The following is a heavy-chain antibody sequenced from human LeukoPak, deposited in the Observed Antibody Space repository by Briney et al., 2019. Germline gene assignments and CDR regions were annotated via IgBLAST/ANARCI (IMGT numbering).Heavy chain of an antibody. J-gene: IGHJ4*02. CDR1: GFTFSDYA. Sequence: GGSLRLSCSASGFTFSDYAMHWGRQAPGRGLQFVSAISSSGDYTSYSDSVKGRFTNSRDNSKNTLHLQMSSLRPEDTAVYFCVKRGRTSDYAYDYWGQGSLVTVSS. D-gene: IGHD4-17*01. CDR3: VKRGRTSDYAYDY. V-gene: IGHV3-64D*06. CDR2: ISSSGDYT.